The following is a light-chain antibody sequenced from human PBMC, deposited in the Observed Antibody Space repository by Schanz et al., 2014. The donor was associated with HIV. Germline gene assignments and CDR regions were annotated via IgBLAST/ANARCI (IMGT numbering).Light chain of an antibody. V-gene: IGKV3-20*01. CDR1: QSVSSD. CDR2: GTS. J-gene: IGKJ3*01. CDR3: QHYGSSPFT. Sequence: EIVMTQSPATLSVSPGERVTLSCRASQSVSSDLAWYQQTPGQAPRLLIYGTSSRATGIPDRFSGSGSGTDFTLTISRLEPEDFAVYYCQHYGSSPFTFGPGTKVDIK.